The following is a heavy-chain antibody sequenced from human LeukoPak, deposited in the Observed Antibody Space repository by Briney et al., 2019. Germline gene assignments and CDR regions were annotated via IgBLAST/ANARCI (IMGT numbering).Heavy chain of an antibody. D-gene: IGHD6-19*01. J-gene: IGHJ4*02. V-gene: IGHV4-34*01. CDR1: GGSFSGYY. CDR2: INHSGST. Sequence: SETLSLTCAVYGGSFSGYYWSWIRQPPGKGLEWIGEINHSGSTNYNPSLKSRVTISVDTSKNQFSLKLSSVTAADTAVYYCARGQGIAVAEPPDYWGQGTLVTVSS. CDR3: ARGQGIAVAEPPDY.